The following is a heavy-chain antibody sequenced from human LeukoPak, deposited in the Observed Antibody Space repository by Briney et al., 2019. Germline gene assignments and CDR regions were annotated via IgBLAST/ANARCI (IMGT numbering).Heavy chain of an antibody. CDR2: ISAYNGNT. D-gene: IGHD5-24*01. Sequence: GTSVKVSCKASGYTFTTYGITWVRQAPGQGLEWMGWISAYNGNTNYAQKLQGRVTMTTDTSTSTAYMELRSLRSDDTAVYYCARASVDGYKELGYWGQGTLVTVSS. CDR1: GYTFTTYG. J-gene: IGHJ4*02. V-gene: IGHV1-18*01. CDR3: ARASVDGYKELGY.